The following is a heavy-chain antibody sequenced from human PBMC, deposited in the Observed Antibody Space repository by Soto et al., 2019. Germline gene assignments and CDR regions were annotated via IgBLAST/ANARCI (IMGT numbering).Heavy chain of an antibody. CDR1: GASVSSTYW. D-gene: IGHD6-13*01. V-gene: IGHV4-4*02. CDR2: INHRGSA. Sequence: QVELQESGPGLVKPSGTLSLTCAVSGASVSSTYWWSWVRQPPGKGPEWIGEINHRGSANYNPSRKRRVTMSLAISKSQFSLRPTSVTAADTAVYFCARYNAASGTYYFDYWGRGALVTVSS. CDR3: ARYNAASGTYYFDY. J-gene: IGHJ4*02.